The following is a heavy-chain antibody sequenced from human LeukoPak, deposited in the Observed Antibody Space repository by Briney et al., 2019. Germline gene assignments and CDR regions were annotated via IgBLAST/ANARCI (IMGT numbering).Heavy chain of an antibody. CDR2: IYYSGST. V-gene: IGHV4-59*01. Sequence: SETLSLTCTVSGGCISRYYWSWIRQPPGKGLEWIGYIYYSGSTNYNPSLKSRVTISVDTSKNQFSLKLSSVTAADTAVYYCARDGSSSGDFDYWGQGTLVTVSS. CDR3: ARDGSSSGDFDY. J-gene: IGHJ4*02. D-gene: IGHD6-6*01. CDR1: GGCISRYY.